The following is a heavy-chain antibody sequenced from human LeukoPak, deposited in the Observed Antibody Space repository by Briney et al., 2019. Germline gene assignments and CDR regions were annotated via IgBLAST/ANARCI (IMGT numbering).Heavy chain of an antibody. CDR2: IKGDGTST. D-gene: IGHD5-12*01. CDR1: GFTFSTNW. J-gene: IGHJ5*02. CDR3: ASDQEREYSGYDPFDR. Sequence: GGSLRLSCAASGFTFSTNWMHWVRQAPGKGLVWVSGIKGDGTSTTYEDSVKGRLTISRDNAMNTLYLQMNSLRAEDTAVYYCASDQEREYSGYDPFDRWGQGTLVTVSA. V-gene: IGHV3-74*01.